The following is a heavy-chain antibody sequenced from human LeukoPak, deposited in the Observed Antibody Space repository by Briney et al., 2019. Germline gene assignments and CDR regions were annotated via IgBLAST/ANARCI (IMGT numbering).Heavy chain of an antibody. J-gene: IGHJ4*02. Sequence: PGGYLRLSWGASGFTFNTFYMSSVRQAPGKGLEWVSSITSGGDYIYYADSVQGRFTTSRDNAKNSLSLQLNSLRVEDTAVYYCARGHYDVLAASYKWTPDYWGQGTLVTVSS. CDR1: GFTFNTFY. CDR3: ARGHYDVLAASYKWTPDY. V-gene: IGHV3-21*01. D-gene: IGHD3-9*01. CDR2: ITSGGDYI.